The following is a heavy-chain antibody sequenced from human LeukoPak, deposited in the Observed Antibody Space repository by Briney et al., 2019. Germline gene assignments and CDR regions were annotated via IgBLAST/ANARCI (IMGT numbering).Heavy chain of an antibody. CDR1: GYTXVNHG. Sequence: GASVKVSCKASGYTXVNHGISGVRQAPGQGLEWMGWISAYNGDRNYAQKFQGRATMTTDTTTSTAYMELGSLRSDDTAVYYCARDYYYGSGSYYNAYNCFDPWGQGTLVTVSS. CDR3: ARDYYYGSGSYYNAYNCFDP. D-gene: IGHD3-10*01. J-gene: IGHJ5*02. CDR2: ISAYNGDR. V-gene: IGHV1-18*01.